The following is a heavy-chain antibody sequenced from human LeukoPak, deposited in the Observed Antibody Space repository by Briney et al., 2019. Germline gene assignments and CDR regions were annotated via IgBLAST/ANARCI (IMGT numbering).Heavy chain of an antibody. CDR3: ARDSSYGFSD. J-gene: IGHJ4*02. CDR2: IYSGGST. D-gene: IGHD5-18*01. V-gene: IGHV3-53*01. CDR1: GFTFSSYS. Sequence: GGSLRLSCAASGFTFSSYSISWLRQAPGKGLEWVSVIYSGGSTYYADSVKGRFTISRDNSKNTLYLQMNSLRAEDTAVYYCARDSSYGFSDWGQGTLVTVSS.